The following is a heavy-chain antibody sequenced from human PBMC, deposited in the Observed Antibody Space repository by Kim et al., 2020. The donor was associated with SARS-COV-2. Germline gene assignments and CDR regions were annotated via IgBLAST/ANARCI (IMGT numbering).Heavy chain of an antibody. J-gene: IGHJ4*02. CDR2: IKSRPDGGAT. Sequence: GGSLRLSCAASGFTFNDAWVTWVRQAPGKGLEWVARIKSRPDGGATHYAAPVQGRFTISRDDSKNLAFLEMNSLKTEDTGVYYCSTQNKWSRFFEDWGQGTLVTVSS. V-gene: IGHV3-15*05. CDR1: GFTFNDAW. CDR3: STQNKWSRFFED. D-gene: IGHD2-15*01.